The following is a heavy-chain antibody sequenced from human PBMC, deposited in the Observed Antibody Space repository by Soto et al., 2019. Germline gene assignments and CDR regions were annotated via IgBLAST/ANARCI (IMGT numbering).Heavy chain of an antibody. CDR3: ARPGLGIVGAKTLDY. CDR2: IYYSGST. D-gene: IGHD1-26*01. V-gene: IGHV4-39*01. CDR1: GGSISSSSYY. Sequence: QLQLQESGPGLVKPSETLSLTCTVSGGSISSSSYYWGWIRQPPGKGLEWIGSIYYSGSTSYNPSLKSRVTISVDTSKNQFSLKLSSVTAADTAVYYCARPGLGIVGAKTLDYWGQGTLVTVSS. J-gene: IGHJ4*02.